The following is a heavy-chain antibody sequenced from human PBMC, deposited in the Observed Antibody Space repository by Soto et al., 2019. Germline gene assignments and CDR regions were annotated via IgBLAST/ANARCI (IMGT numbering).Heavy chain of an antibody. Sequence: SENLSLTCSVSGGSISSSSYYGGWIRQPPGKGLEWIGSIYYSGSIYYNPSLKSLVTISVDTSKNQFSLKLSSVTAAETAVYYCARQSSGWYNWFDPWGQGTLVTVS. CDR1: GGSISSSSYY. J-gene: IGHJ5*02. CDR2: IYYSGSI. D-gene: IGHD6-19*01. CDR3: ARQSSGWYNWFDP. V-gene: IGHV4-39*01.